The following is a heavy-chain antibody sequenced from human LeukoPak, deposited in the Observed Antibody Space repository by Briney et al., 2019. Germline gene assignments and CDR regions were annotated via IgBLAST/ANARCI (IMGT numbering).Heavy chain of an antibody. D-gene: IGHD3-22*01. J-gene: IGHJ4*02. Sequence: GSLRLSCVVSGYDFNRHGMHWIRQAPGKGLEWVTAIGYDGRNKYYADSVKGRFTVSRDNSRNTLYAEMNNLRPEDTAVYYCARLWRAGGGYLDYWGQGTLVIVSS. CDR3: ARLWRAGGGYLDY. V-gene: IGHV3-33*01. CDR2: IGYDGRNK. CDR1: GYDFNRHG.